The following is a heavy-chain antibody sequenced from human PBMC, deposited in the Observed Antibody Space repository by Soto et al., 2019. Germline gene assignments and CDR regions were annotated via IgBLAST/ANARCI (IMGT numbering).Heavy chain of an antibody. CDR2: IIPIFGTT. J-gene: IGHJ5*02. Sequence: QVQLVQSGAEVKKPGSSVKVSCKSSGGTFSTYGFFWVRQAPGQGLEWMGGIIPIFGTTNYAQKFQDRVTITTYASTSTVYQELTSLTSEATAVYYCSCGGVRVFDSPLRIDPWGQGTLVTVSS. D-gene: IGHD3-16*02. CDR3: SCGGVRVFDSPLRIDP. CDR1: GGTFSTYG. V-gene: IGHV1-69*01.